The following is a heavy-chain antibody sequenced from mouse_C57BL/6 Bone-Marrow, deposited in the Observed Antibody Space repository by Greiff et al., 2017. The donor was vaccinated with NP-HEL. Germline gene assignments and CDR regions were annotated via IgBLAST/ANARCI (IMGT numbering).Heavy chain of an antibody. Sequence: EVKLVESGPELVKPGASVKIPCKASGYTFTDYNMDWVKQSHGKSLEWIGDINPNNGGTIYNQKFKGKATLTVDKSSSTAYMELRSLTSEDTAVYYCARSSIYYDYDKNWYFDVWGTGTTVTVSS. CDR1: GYTFTDYN. CDR2: INPNNGGT. J-gene: IGHJ1*03. CDR3: ARSSIYYDYDKNWYFDV. D-gene: IGHD2-4*01. V-gene: IGHV1-18*01.